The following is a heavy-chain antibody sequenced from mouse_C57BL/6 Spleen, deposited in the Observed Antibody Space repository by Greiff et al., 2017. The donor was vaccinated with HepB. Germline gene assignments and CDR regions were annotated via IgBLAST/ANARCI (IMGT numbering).Heavy chain of an antibody. CDR3: ARGDLRHYYGCSWFAY. Sequence: QVQLQQPGAELVMPGASVKLSCKASGYTFTSYWMHWVKQRPGQGLEWIGEIDPSDSYTNYNQKFKGKSTLTVDKSSSTAYMQLSSLTSEDSAVYYCARGDLRHYYGCSWFAYWGQGTLVTVSA. CDR2: IDPSDSYT. V-gene: IGHV1-69*01. CDR1: GYTFTSYW. D-gene: IGHD1-1*01. J-gene: IGHJ3*01.